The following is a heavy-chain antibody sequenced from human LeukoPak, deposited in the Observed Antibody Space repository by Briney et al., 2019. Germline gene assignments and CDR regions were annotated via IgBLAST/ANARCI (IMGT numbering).Heavy chain of an antibody. CDR1: GGTYSSYA. V-gene: IGHV1-69*04. Sequence: SSVKDSCQASGGTYSSYAISCVRQAPGQGLEWMGRIITILGIANYARKFQGRVTNTADKSTRTAYMAPSGLPSEDTAVYYCARSGYSYADYGMDVWGQGTTVTLSS. CDR2: IITILGIA. CDR3: ARSGYSYADYGMDV. J-gene: IGHJ6*02. D-gene: IGHD5-18*01.